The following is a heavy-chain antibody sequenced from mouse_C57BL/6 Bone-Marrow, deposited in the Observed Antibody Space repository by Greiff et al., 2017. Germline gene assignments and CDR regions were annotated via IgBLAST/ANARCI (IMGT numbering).Heavy chain of an antibody. CDR1: GFTFSDYY. CDR2: ISNGGGST. Sequence: EVKLVESGGGLVQPGGSLKLSCAASGFTFSDYYMYWVRQTPEKRLEWVAYISNGGGSTYYPDTVKGRFTISRNNAKNTMYLQMSRLKSEDTAMYYCASGGIYYDYGDFDYWGQGTTLTVSS. CDR3: ASGGIYYDYGDFDY. D-gene: IGHD2-4*01. J-gene: IGHJ2*01. V-gene: IGHV5-12*01.